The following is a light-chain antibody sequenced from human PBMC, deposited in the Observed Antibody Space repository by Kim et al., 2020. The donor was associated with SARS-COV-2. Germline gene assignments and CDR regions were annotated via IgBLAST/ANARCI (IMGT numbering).Light chain of an antibody. CDR3: QQYYSFPYS. CDR2: AAS. J-gene: IGKJ2*03. CDR1: QSISSY. V-gene: IGKV1D-8*01. Sequence: ASTGGRVTISCRMSQSISSYLAWYQQKPGKAPELLIYAASTLQSEVPSRFSGSGSGTDFTLTISCLQSEDFATYYCQQYYSFPYSFGQGTKLEI.